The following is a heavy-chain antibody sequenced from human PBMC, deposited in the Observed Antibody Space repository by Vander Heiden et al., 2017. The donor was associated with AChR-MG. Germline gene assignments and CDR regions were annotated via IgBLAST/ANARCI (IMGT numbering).Heavy chain of an antibody. D-gene: IGHD3-9*01. CDR3: ARHLGADDYDILTGLYFGTPRFDP. Sequence: EEQLVQSGAELKKPGESLRISCKGSGYSFSKYWIGWVRQMPGKGLEWMGIIFPADSDTRYSPSYQGQVTISADKSINTAYLQWRSLKASDSAMYFCARHLGADDYDILTGLYFGTPRFDPWGQGTLVTVSS. V-gene: IGHV5-51*01. CDR2: IFPADSDT. CDR1: GYSFSKYW. J-gene: IGHJ5*02.